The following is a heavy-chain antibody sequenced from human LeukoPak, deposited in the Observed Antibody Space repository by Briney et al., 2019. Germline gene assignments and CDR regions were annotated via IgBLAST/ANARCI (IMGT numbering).Heavy chain of an antibody. D-gene: IGHD1-7*01. V-gene: IGHV3-74*01. CDR3: AREYNWDYPFDY. Sequence: PGGSLRLSCVASGFTFSSYWMHWVRQAPGKGLVWLSRINSDESSASYADSVKGRFTISRDNAKNTLYLQMNSLRAEDTAVYYCAREYNWDYPFDYWGQGTLVTVSS. CDR1: GFTFSSYW. J-gene: IGHJ4*02. CDR2: INSDESSA.